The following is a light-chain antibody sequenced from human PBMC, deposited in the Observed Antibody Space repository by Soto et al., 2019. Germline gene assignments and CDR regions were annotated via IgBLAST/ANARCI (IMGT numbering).Light chain of an antibody. CDR1: HDIRKF. CDR3: QQYNTYPIT. Sequence: DIQMTQSPSSLSASVGDRVTLSCRASHDIRKFLAWFQQKPGKAPKSLIYAASRLHSWVPFKFSGQGSGTEFTLTINNLQPEDFATYYCQQYNTYPITFGQGTRLEIK. CDR2: AAS. V-gene: IGKV1-16*02. J-gene: IGKJ5*01.